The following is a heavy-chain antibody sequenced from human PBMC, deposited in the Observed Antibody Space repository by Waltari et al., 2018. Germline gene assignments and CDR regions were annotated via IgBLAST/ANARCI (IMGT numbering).Heavy chain of an antibody. CDR3: ARTYCTAGSCYNPFDY. V-gene: IGHV3-9*02. Sequence: EVQLVEFGGGLVQPGGSLRLSCGDSGFSPSDYAMNLVRQAPGKCLEWVSGISWNSADIGYADSVKGRFTISRDNAKNSLSLQMNSLRPEDTALYYCARTYCTAGSCYNPFDYWGQGTLVTVSS. CDR2: ISWNSADI. CDR1: GFSPSDYA. J-gene: IGHJ4*02. D-gene: IGHD2-15*01.